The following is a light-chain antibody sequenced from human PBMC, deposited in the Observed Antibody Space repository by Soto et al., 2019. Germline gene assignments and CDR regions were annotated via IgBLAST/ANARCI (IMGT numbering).Light chain of an antibody. CDR2: GAS. J-gene: IGKJ3*01. CDR3: QHRFNWPFT. Sequence: RVMPQYPATLSVSPGERATLSCRASQSVSNNLAWYQQKLGQAPRLLIYGASTRATGIPARFSGSGSGTDFTLTISSLEPEDFAVYYCQHRFNWPFTFGPGTKVDIK. CDR1: QSVSNN. V-gene: IGKV3-15*01.